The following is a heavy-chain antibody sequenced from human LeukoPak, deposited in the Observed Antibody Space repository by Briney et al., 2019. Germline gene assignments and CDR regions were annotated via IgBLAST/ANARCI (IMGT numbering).Heavy chain of an antibody. CDR3: ARGMSGRYLGLLDY. CDR1: GYSFTTIW. CDR2: IYVEDSDT. Sequence: GESLKISCKGSGYSFTTIWIGWVRQMPGKGLEWLGAIYVEDSDTRYSPSFQGQVTISADKSISTAYLQWSSLKASDTAMYYCARGMSGRYLGLLDYWGQGTLVTASS. J-gene: IGHJ4*02. V-gene: IGHV5-51*01. D-gene: IGHD1-26*01.